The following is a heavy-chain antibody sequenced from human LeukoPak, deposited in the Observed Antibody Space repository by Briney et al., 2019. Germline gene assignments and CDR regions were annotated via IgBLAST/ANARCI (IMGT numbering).Heavy chain of an antibody. V-gene: IGHV4-31*03. CDR1: GGSISSGGYY. J-gene: IGHJ4*02. CDR3: ARGGIHYDSSGEVLFDY. D-gene: IGHD3-22*01. CDR2: IYYSGST. Sequence: SETLSLTCTVSGGSISSGGYYWSWIRQHPGKGLEWIGYIYYSGSTYYNPSLKSRVTISVDTSKNQFSLKLSSVTAADTAVYYCARGGIHYDSSGEVLFDYWGQGTLVTVSS.